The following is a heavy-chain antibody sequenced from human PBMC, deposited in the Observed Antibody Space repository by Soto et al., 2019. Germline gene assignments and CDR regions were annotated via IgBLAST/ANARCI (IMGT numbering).Heavy chain of an antibody. J-gene: IGHJ4*02. D-gene: IGHD2-15*01. CDR1: GFTFGSHA. CDR2: ISGSGGNT. Sequence: EVQLLESGGGLVQPGGSLRLSCAASGFTFGSHAMSWVRQAPGKGLEWVSAISGSGGNTYYADSVKGRFTISRDNSNNTLYLQMNSLRVEDTAVYYCAKDRGLGGGRCYNYWGQGILVTVSS. V-gene: IGHV3-23*01. CDR3: AKDRGLGGGRCYNY.